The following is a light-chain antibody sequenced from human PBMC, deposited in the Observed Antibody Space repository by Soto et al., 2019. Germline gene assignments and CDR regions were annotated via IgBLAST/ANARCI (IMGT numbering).Light chain of an antibody. CDR2: WAS. CDR1: QSVLYSSNNKNY. V-gene: IGKV4-1*01. CDR3: QQYYSTLALT. Sequence: DIVMTQSPDSLAVSLGERATINCKSSQSVLYSSNNKNYLAWYQQKPGQPSKLLIYWASTRESGVPDRFSGSGSGTDFTLTISSLQAEDVAVYYCQQYYSTLALTFGGGTKVEIK. J-gene: IGKJ4*01.